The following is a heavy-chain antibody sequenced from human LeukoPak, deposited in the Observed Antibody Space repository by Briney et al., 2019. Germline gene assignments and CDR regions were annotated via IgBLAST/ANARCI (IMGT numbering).Heavy chain of an antibody. V-gene: IGHV3-30-3*01. CDR3: ARDRTIFGVVIAYYFDY. D-gene: IGHD3-3*01. Sequence: PGRSLRLSCAGSGCTFSSYAMHWVRQAPGKGLEWVAVISYDGSNKYYADSVKGRFTISRDNSKNTLYLQMNSLRAEDTAVYYCARDRTIFGVVIAYYFDYWGQGTLVTVSS. CDR1: GCTFSSYA. CDR2: ISYDGSNK. J-gene: IGHJ4*02.